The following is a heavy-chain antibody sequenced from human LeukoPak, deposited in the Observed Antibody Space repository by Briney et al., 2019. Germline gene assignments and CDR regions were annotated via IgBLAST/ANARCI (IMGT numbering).Heavy chain of an antibody. D-gene: IGHD3-16*01. Sequence: GGSLRLSCAASGFTFRSYAMGWVRQAPGKGLEWVSAISGSGGSTYYTDSVKGRFTISRDNFKNTLDLQMNSLGAEDTAVYHYAKVGRYSYAHTLDAFDVWGQGTMVTVSS. J-gene: IGHJ3*01. CDR3: AKVGRYSYAHTLDAFDV. CDR2: ISGSGGST. V-gene: IGHV3-23*01. CDR1: GFTFRSYA.